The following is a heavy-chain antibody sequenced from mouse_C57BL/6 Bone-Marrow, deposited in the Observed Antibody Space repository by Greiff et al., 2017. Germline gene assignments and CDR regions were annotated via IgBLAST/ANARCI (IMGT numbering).Heavy chain of an antibody. V-gene: IGHV1-54*01. D-gene: IGHD2-3*01. CDR2: INPGSGGT. CDR1: GYAFTNYL. J-gene: IGHJ2*01. CDR3: ARFPSYDGYYFDY. Sequence: QVQLQQSGAELVRPGTSVKVSCKASGYAFTNYLIEWVKQRPGQGLEWIGVINPGSGGTNYNEKFKGKATLTADKSSSTAYMQLSSLTSEDSAVDFCARFPSYDGYYFDYWGQGTTLTVSS.